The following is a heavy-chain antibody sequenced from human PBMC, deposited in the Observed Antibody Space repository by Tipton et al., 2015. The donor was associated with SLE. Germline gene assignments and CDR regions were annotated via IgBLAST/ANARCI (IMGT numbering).Heavy chain of an antibody. D-gene: IGHD2/OR15-2a*01. CDR3: TRKSTTSDL. V-gene: IGHV4-59*08. Sequence: TLSLTCSVSGDSMSSYCWSWIRQSPGKGLEWIGYVYDRGTTNYNPSVMNRVVISLDRSENQVSLRLTSATAADTAVYYCTRKSTTSDLWGRGALVTVSS. J-gene: IGHJ2*01. CDR1: GDSMSSYC. CDR2: VYDRGTT.